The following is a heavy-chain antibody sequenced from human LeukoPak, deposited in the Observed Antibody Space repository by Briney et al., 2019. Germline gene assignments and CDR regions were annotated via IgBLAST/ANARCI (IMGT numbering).Heavy chain of an antibody. J-gene: IGHJ4*02. CDR2: INAGNGNT. V-gene: IGHV1-3*01. CDR1: GYTFTSYA. Sequence: ASVKVSCRASGYTFTSYAMHWVRQAPGQRLEWMGWINAGNGNTKYSQKFQGRVTITRDTSASTAYMELSSLRSEDTAVYYCAAAYSSSWYGAYYFDYWGQGTLVTVSS. CDR3: AAAYSSSWYGAYYFDY. D-gene: IGHD6-13*01.